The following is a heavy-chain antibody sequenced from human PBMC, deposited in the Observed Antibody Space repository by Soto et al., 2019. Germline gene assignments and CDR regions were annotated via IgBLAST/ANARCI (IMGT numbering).Heavy chain of an antibody. D-gene: IGHD1-1*01. Sequence: QVQLVESGGGVVQPGRSLRLSCAASGFTFRDYAIHWVRQAPVKGLEWGALISSDGNNEYYADSVKGRFSISRDNSKNTLYLQMNSLRGDDTAVFYCAKSWGWNSGWYDHWGRGTQVTVSS. CDR3: AKSWGWNSGWYDH. CDR1: GFTFRDYA. J-gene: IGHJ5*02. V-gene: IGHV3-30-3*01. CDR2: ISSDGNNE.